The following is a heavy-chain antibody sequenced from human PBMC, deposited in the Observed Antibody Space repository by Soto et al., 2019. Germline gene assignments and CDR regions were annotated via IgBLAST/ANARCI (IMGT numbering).Heavy chain of an antibody. CDR3: AKGQYGSVNWFDP. J-gene: IGHJ5*02. Sequence: PGGSLRLSCTASGFTISSYSRSWVRQAPGKVLEWVSAISGSGSSTYYAASVRGRFTVSRDNSKNTLYLQMNSLRAEDTAVYYCAKGQYGSVNWFDPWGQGTLVTVSS. V-gene: IGHV3-23*01. D-gene: IGHD3-10*01. CDR2: ISGSGSST. CDR1: GFTISSYS.